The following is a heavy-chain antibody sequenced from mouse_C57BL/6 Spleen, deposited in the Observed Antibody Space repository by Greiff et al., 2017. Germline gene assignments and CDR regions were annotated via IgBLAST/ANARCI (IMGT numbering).Heavy chain of an antibody. Sequence: EVQGVESGGGLVKPGGSLKLSCAASGFTFSDYGMHWVRQAPEKGLEWVAYISSGSSTIYYADTVKGRFTISRDNAKNTLFLQMTSLRSEDTAMYYCAMTAQASLAWFAYWGQGTLVTVSA. D-gene: IGHD3-2*02. CDR1: GFTFSDYG. J-gene: IGHJ3*01. CDR3: AMTAQASLAWFAY. V-gene: IGHV5-17*01. CDR2: ISSGSSTI.